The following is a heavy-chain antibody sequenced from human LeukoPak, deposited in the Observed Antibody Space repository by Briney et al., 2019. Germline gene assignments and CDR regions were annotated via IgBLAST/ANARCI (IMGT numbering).Heavy chain of an antibody. Sequence: QPGGSLRLSCAASGFTFSSYAMSWVRQAPGKGLETVSAISGSGGSTYYADSVKGRFTISRDNSKNTLYLQMNSLRAEDTAVYYCAKRDGYNSAFDYWGQGTLVTVSS. J-gene: IGHJ4*02. D-gene: IGHD5-24*01. CDR1: GFTFSSYA. CDR2: ISGSGGST. CDR3: AKRDGYNSAFDY. V-gene: IGHV3-23*01.